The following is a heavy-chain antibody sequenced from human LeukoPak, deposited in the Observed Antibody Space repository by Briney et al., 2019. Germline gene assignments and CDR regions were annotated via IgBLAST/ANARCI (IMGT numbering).Heavy chain of an antibody. CDR1: GFSFYNLA. J-gene: IGHJ4*02. Sequence: GGSLRLSCATSGFSFYNLASHWVRQAPGKGLEWVSLISHDENTKKYADSVKGRFIISRDSSKNTVYLQMNTLRSEDTALYYCVGDSAWNLHGGYLDHWGQGTLVSVSS. CDR2: ISHDENTK. D-gene: IGHD2-15*01. V-gene: IGHV3-30*14. CDR3: VGDSAWNLHGGYLDH.